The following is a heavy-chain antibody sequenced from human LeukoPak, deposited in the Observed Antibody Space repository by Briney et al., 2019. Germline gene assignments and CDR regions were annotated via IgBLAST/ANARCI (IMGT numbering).Heavy chain of an antibody. CDR1: GGSFSGYY. D-gene: IGHD3-3*01. V-gene: IGHV4-34*01. Sequence: PSETLSLTCAVYGGSFSGYYWSWIRQPPGKGLEWIGEINHSGSTNYNPSLKSRVTISVDRSKNQFSLKLSSVTAADTAVYYCARGPYDFEGWYFDLWGRGTLVTVSS. J-gene: IGHJ2*01. CDR3: ARGPYDFEGWYFDL. CDR2: INHSGST.